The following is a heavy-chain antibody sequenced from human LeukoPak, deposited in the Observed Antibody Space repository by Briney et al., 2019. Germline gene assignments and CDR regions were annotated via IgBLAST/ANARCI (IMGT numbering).Heavy chain of an antibody. Sequence: PGGSLRLSCAASGFTFSSNSMNWVRQAPGKGLEWISYISSSGTTIHYADSVRGRFSISRDNAKNSLYLQMNSLRAEDTAVYYCARDQAFSYYYYFMDVWGKGTTVTVSS. CDR1: GFTFSSNS. D-gene: IGHD3-3*01. CDR3: ARDQAFSYYYYFMDV. V-gene: IGHV3-48*01. CDR2: ISSSGTTI. J-gene: IGHJ6*03.